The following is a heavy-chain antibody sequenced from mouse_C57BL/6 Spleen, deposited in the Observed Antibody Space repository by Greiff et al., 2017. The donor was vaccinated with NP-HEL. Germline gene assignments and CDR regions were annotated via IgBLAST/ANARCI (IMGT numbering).Heavy chain of an antibody. CDR3: ASGNLYYFDY. CDR2: INPYNGGT. CDR1: GYTFTDYY. J-gene: IGHJ2*01. Sequence: EVQLQQSGPVLVKPGASVKMSCKASGYTFTDYYMNWVKQSHGKSLEWIGVINPYNGGTSYNQKFKGKATLTVDKSSSTAYMELNSLTSEDSAVYYCASGNLYYFDYWGQGTTLTVSS. V-gene: IGHV1-19*01.